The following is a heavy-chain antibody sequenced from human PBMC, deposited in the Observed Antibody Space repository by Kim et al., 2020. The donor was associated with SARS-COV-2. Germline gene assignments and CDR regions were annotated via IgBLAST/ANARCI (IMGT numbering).Heavy chain of an antibody. CDR3: ARGMGVINWP. J-gene: IGHJ5*02. CDR1: GFTFSSYG. Sequence: GGSLRLSCAASGFTFSSYGMNWVRQAPGKGLEWVAVIWYDGSKKYYADSVKGRFTISRDNSKNSLYLQMNSLRAEDTAVYYCARGMGVINWPWGHGTLVTVSS. CDR2: IWYDGSKK. V-gene: IGHV3-33*01. D-gene: IGHD3-10*01.